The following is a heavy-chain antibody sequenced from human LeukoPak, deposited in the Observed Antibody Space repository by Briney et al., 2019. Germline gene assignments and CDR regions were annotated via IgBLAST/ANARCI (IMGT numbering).Heavy chain of an antibody. CDR1: GYSFTAYW. V-gene: IGHV1-2*02. D-gene: IGHD2-21*02. Sequence: ASVKVSCKPSGYSFTAYWIHWVRQAPGQGLEWLGWINPNSGGTNYVQKFQGRVTMTRDTSISTAYLELSRLRSDDTAVYYCGIRVTYSYGMAVWGQGTTVTVSS. CDR3: GIRVTYSYGMAV. J-gene: IGHJ6*02. CDR2: INPNSGGT.